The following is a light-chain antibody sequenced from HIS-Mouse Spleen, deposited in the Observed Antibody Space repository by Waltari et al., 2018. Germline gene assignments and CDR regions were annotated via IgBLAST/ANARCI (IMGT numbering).Light chain of an antibody. CDR3: QSADSSGTYWV. J-gene: IGLJ3*02. CDR1: ALPKKY. V-gene: IGLV3-25*03. Sequence: SYELTQPPSASVSPGQTARITCPGDALPKKYAYWYQQKPGQAPVLAIYKDSERPSGIPERFSGSSSGTTVTLTISGVQAEDEADYYCQSADSSGTYWVFGGGTKLTVL. CDR2: KDS.